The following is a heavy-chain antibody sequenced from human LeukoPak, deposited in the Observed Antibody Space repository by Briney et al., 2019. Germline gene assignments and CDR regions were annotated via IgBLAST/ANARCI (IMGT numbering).Heavy chain of an antibody. CDR3: ARAFLFRAEDGIKYHQFLFDK. Sequence: GGSLRLSCAASGFTFSDYALHWVRQAPGKGLEWVAVISYDGNNKYYADFVEGRFTISRDDSENTLYLQMNSLRAEDTAVYYCARAFLFRAEDGIKYHQFLFDKWGQGTLVIVSS. CDR1: GFTFSDYA. V-gene: IGHV3-30*04. CDR2: ISYDGNNK. J-gene: IGHJ4*02. D-gene: IGHD6-13*01.